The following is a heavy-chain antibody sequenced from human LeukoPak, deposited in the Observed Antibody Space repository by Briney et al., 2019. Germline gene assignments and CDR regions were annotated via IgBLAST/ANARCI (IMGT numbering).Heavy chain of an antibody. CDR2: IHPSGPT. V-gene: IGHV4-4*09. J-gene: IGHJ4*02. CDR3: ARHDTGIAARPFDN. Sequence: PSETLSLTCTVSGGSISTYYGSWFRRPPGKGLDWLPYIHPSGPTNYNPSLKSRITISVDTSKNQFSLKLSSVTAADTAVYYCARHDTGIAARPFDNWGQGTLVTVSS. D-gene: IGHD6-6*01. CDR1: GGSISTYY.